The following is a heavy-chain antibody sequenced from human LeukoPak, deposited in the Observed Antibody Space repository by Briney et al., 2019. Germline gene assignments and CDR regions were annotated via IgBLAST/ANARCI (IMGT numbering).Heavy chain of an antibody. CDR3: AGGRGWLIDC. J-gene: IGHJ4*02. D-gene: IGHD6-19*01. CDR2: IGWSGGSI. Sequence: GGSLRLSCAASGFTFDDYAMHWVRQVPGKGLEWVSGIGWSGGSINYADSVKGRFTISRDNAKNSLYLQMNSLRAEDTAVYYCAGGRGWLIDCWGQGTLVTVSS. V-gene: IGHV3-9*01. CDR1: GFTFDDYA.